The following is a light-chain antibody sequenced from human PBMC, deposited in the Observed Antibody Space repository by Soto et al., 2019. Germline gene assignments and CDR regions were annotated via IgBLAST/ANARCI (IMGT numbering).Light chain of an antibody. V-gene: IGKV3-20*01. Sequence: NVLTQSPGTLSFSPGEIATLSFGASESVSSIYVAWYQQKPGQAPTLLIYGASTRATGIPDRFSGSGSGTDFTLTIDRLEPEDFAVYYCQQSLNPKTFGQGTKVDIK. J-gene: IGKJ1*01. CDR2: GAS. CDR3: QQSLNPKT. CDR1: ESVSSIY.